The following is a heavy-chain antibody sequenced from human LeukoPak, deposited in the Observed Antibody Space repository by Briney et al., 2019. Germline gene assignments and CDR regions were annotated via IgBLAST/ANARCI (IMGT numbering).Heavy chain of an antibody. CDR1: GYTFTSYD. J-gene: IGHJ4*02. CDR3: ARDRAGYGVDY. D-gene: IGHD4-17*01. CDR2: IIPIFGTA. Sequence: SVKVSCKASGYTFTSYDINWVRQAPGQGLEWMGGIIPIFGTANYAQKFQGRVTITADESTSTAYMELSSLRSEDTAVYCCARDRAGYGVDYWGQGTLVTVSS. V-gene: IGHV1-69*13.